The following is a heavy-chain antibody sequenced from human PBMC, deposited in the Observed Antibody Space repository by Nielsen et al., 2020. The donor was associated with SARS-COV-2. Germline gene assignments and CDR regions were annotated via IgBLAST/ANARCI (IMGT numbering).Heavy chain of an antibody. CDR1: VFSLSNARMG. CDR2: IFSNDEK. V-gene: IGHV2-26*01. J-gene: IGHJ6*03. CDR3: ARIQLELRLFYFYYSMDV. D-gene: IGHD1-7*01. Sequence: SSPTLVKPTQTLTLTCTVSVFSLSNARMGVGWIRPPPGRALESLAHIFSNDEKSYSTSLKSRLTLSKDTSKSQVVLTMTNMDPVDTATYYCARIQLELRLFYFYYSMDVWGKGTTVTVSS.